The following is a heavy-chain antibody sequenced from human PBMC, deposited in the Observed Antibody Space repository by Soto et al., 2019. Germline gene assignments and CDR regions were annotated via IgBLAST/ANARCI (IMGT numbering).Heavy chain of an antibody. V-gene: IGHV4-30-4*01. D-gene: IGHD6-6*01. Sequence: QVQLQESGPGLVKPSQTLSLTCTVSGGSISSGDYYWSWIRQPPGNGLEWIGYSYYSGSTYYNPSLKLRVTISVDTSKNQFSLKLSSVTAADTAVYYCARDYIAASTLYYYGMDVWGQGTTVTVSS. CDR2: SYYSGST. J-gene: IGHJ6*02. CDR1: GGSISSGDYY. CDR3: ARDYIAASTLYYYGMDV.